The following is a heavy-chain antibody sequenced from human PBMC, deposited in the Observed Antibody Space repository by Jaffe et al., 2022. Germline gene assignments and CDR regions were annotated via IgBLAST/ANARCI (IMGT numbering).Heavy chain of an antibody. CDR3: ARDAGYYYDSSGHGD. V-gene: IGHV4-38-2*02. J-gene: IGHJ4*02. D-gene: IGHD3-22*01. CDR2: IYHSGST. Sequence: QVQLQESGPGLVKPSETLSLTCAVSGYSISSGYYWGWIRQPPGKGLEWIGSIYHSGSTYYNPSLKSRVTISVDTSKNQFSLKLSSVTAADTAVYYCARDAGYYYDSSGHGDWGQGTLVTVSS. CDR1: GYSISSGYY.